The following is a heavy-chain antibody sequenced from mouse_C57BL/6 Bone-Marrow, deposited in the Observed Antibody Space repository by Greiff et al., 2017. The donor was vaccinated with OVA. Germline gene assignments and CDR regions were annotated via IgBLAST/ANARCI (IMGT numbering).Heavy chain of an antibody. CDR1: GFTFSSYA. Sequence: EVKLVESGGGLVKPGGSLKLSCAASGFTFSSYAMSWVRQTPEKRLEWVATISDGGSYTYYPDNVKGRFTISRDNAKNNLYLQMSHLKAEDTAMYDCARVYYGSSYLDDWGQGTTLTVSS. CDR3: ARVYYGSSYLDD. CDR2: ISDGGSYT. J-gene: IGHJ2*01. V-gene: IGHV5-4*03. D-gene: IGHD1-1*01.